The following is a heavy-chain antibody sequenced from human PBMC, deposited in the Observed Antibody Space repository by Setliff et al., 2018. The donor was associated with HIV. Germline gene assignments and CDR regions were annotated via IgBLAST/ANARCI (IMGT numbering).Heavy chain of an antibody. CDR3: AEGYQFSDY. CDR1: GFTSSDYN. CDR2: ISKNGENR. Sequence: LRLSCAASGFTSSDYNMRWVRQAPGKGLEWVSSISKNGENRDYADSVQGRFTISRDNSKNTLYLQMDSLRAEDTAVYFCAEGYQFSDYWGRGTLVTVSS. J-gene: IGHJ4*02. D-gene: IGHD2-2*01. V-gene: IGHV3-23*01.